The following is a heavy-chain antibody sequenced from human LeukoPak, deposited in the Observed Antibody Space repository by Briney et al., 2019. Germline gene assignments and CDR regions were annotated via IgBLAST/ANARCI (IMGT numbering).Heavy chain of an antibody. Sequence: SETLSLTCTVSGDSISRSTYYWAWIRQPPGKGLEWIGSVYYGRSPYFNPSLKSRVTISVDTSKNQFSLKLSSVTAADTAVYYCARGRGYSYGYGYWGQGTLVTVSS. CDR3: ARGRGYSYGYGY. V-gene: IGHV4-39*07. D-gene: IGHD5-18*01. CDR2: VYYGRSP. J-gene: IGHJ4*02. CDR1: GDSISRSTYY.